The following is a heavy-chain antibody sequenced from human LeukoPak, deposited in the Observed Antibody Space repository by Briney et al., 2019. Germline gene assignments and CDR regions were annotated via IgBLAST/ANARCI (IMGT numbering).Heavy chain of an antibody. J-gene: IGHJ4*02. CDR2: ISVRSNYI. CDR1: GYTFSSYS. Sequence: TGGSLRLSCAASGYTFSSYSINWVRQAPGKGLEWVSSISVRSNYIYYADSVRGRFRISRDDARDSLYLQMNSLRAEDTAVYYCVRLRRNSDTSGFYYYYDFWRQGTLVTVSS. CDR3: VRLRRNSDTSGFYYYYDF. V-gene: IGHV3-21*01. D-gene: IGHD3-22*01.